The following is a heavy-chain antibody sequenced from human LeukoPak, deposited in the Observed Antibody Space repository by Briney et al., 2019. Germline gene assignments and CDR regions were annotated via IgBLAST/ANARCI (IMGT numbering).Heavy chain of an antibody. D-gene: IGHD5-18*01. CDR3: ARGGDGFSFGPEFDY. Sequence: GGSLRLSCEASGFSFQNDNMNWVRQAPGKGPEWVSSISFSSTYIYYADSVKGRFTISRDNAKNSLYLQMNSLRAEDTAEYYCARGGDGFSFGPEFDYWGQGPQVSVSS. J-gene: IGHJ4*02. CDR2: ISFSSTYI. V-gene: IGHV3-21*06. CDR1: GFSFQNDN.